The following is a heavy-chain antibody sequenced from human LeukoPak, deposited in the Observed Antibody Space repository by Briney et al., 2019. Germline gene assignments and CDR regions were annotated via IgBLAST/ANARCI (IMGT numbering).Heavy chain of an antibody. Sequence: GGSLRLSCAASGFTFSSYSMNWVRQAPGKGLEWVSSIGSSSSYISYADSVKGRFTISRDNAKNSLYLQMNSLRAKDTAVYFCARELITYGDYPYYFDYWGQGTLVTVSS. V-gene: IGHV3-21*01. D-gene: IGHD4-17*01. CDR1: GFTFSSYS. CDR2: IGSSSSYI. CDR3: ARELITYGDYPYYFDY. J-gene: IGHJ4*02.